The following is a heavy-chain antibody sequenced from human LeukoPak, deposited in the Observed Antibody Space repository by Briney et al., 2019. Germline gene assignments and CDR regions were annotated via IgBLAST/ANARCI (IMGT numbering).Heavy chain of an antibody. J-gene: IGHJ4*02. V-gene: IGHV3-21*01. CDR2: ISSSSSDR. CDR3: AGDVGSGYCSGGSGQEASFDY. D-gene: IGHD2-15*01. CDR1: GFTFSSYS. Sequence: GGSLRLSCAASGFTFSSYSMNWVRQAPGQGLELVSSISSSSSDRYYADSVKGRFTISSDNAQKSLYLQMNSLRAEDTAADYCAGDVGSGYCSGGSGQEASFDYWGQGTLVTVSS.